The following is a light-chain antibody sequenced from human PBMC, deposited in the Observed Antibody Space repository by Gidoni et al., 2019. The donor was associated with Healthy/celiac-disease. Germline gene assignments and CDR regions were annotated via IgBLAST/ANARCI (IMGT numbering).Light chain of an antibody. J-gene: IGLJ1*01. V-gene: IGLV2-14*01. CDR1: SSDVGGYNY. CDR3: SSYTSSSTGV. CDR2: DVS. Sequence: QSALTHPASVSGSPGQSITISCTGTSSDVGGYNYVAWYQQHTGKAPKLMIYDVSNRPSGVSNRFSGSKSGNTASLTISGLQAEDEADYYCSSYTSSSTGVFGTGTKVTVL.